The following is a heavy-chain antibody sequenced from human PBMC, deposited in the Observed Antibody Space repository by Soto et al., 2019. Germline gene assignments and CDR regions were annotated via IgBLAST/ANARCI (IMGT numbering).Heavy chain of an antibody. J-gene: IGHJ6*02. CDR3: AKLDSSSVDYYGMGV. Sequence: EVPLLESGGGLVQPGGSLRLSCAASGFTFSSYAMSWVRQAPGKGLEWVSAISGSGGSTYYADSVKGRFTISRDNSKNTLYLQMNSLRAEDTAVYYCAKLDSSSVDYYGMGVWGQGTTVTVSS. D-gene: IGHD6-6*01. V-gene: IGHV3-23*01. CDR2: ISGSGGST. CDR1: GFTFSSYA.